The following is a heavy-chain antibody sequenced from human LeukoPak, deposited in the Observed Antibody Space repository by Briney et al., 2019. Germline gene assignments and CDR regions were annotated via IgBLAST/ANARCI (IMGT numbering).Heavy chain of an antibody. D-gene: IGHD4-23*01. CDR3: ARRRYGGNSP. J-gene: IGHJ5*02. Sequence: SETLSLTCAVYGGSFSGYYWSWIRQPPGKGLEWIGEINHSGSTNYNPSLKSRVTISVDTSKNQFSLKLSSVTAADTAVYYCARRRYGGNSPWGQGTLVTVSS. CDR1: GGSFSGYY. CDR2: INHSGST. V-gene: IGHV4-34*01.